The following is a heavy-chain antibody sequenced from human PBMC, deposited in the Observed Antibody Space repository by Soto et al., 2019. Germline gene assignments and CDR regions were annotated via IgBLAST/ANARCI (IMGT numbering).Heavy chain of an antibody. V-gene: IGHV4-31*03. CDR2: IYYSGST. Sequence: PSETLSLTCTVSDGSISSGGYYWSWIRQHPGRGLEWIGYIYYSGSTYYNPSLKSRVTISVDTSKNQFSLQLSSVTAADTAVYYCARDRECSGGTCYNYFDYWGQGALVTVSS. J-gene: IGHJ4*02. CDR1: DGSISSGGYY. D-gene: IGHD2-15*01. CDR3: ARDRECSGGTCYNYFDY.